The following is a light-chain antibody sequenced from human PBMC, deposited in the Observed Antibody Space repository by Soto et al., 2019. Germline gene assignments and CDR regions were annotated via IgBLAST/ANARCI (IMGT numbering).Light chain of an antibody. Sequence: DIVMTQSPDSLAVSLGERATINCKSSQSVLYSSNNKNYLAWYQQKPGQPPKLIIYWASTRESGVPDRFSGSGSATDFTLTITSLQAEDMAVYSCQQYYSTPPGYTFVQGTKLEIK. V-gene: IGKV4-1*01. J-gene: IGKJ2*01. CDR1: QSVLYSSNNKNY. CDR3: QQYYSTPPGYT. CDR2: WAS.